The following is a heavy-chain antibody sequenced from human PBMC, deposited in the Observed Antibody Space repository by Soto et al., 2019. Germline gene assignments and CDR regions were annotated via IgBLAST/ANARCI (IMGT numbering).Heavy chain of an antibody. J-gene: IGHJ4*02. Sequence: QVQVVQSGAEVKEPGSSVKVSCKASGDIFTTYAINWVRQAPGQGLVWMGGIKPAIGSANYAPTFQGRLTITDDDLTATAYRDLTSLTSEDTAVYYCARGLLVGHETVDYWGQGTLVTVSS. D-gene: IGHD1-26*01. V-gene: IGHV1-69*01. CDR3: ARGLLVGHETVDY. CDR1: GDIFTTYA. CDR2: IKPAIGSA.